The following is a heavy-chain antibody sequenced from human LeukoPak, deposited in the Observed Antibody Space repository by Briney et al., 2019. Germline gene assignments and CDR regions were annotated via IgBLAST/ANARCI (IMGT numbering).Heavy chain of an antibody. CDR3: ARDMMDYCSSTSCPPASPTDY. V-gene: IGHV1-46*01. D-gene: IGHD2-2*01. J-gene: IGHJ4*02. CDR2: INPSGGST. Sequence: ASVKVSCKASGYTFTSYYMHWVRQAPGQGLEWMGIINPSGGSTSYAQKFQGRVTMTRDTSTSTVYMELSSLRSEDTAVYYCARDMMDYCSSTSCPPASPTDYWGQGTLVTVSS. CDR1: GYTFTSYY.